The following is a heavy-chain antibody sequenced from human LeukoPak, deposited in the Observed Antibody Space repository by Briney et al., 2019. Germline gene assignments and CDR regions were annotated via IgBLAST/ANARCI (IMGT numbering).Heavy chain of an antibody. Sequence: SETLSLTCAVYGXSFSGYYGSWIRQPPGKGLEWIGEINHSGSTNYNPSLKSRVTISVDTSKNQFSLKLSSVTAADTAVYYCARGRVIVATIIFLIRENWFDPWGQGTLVTVSS. J-gene: IGHJ5*02. CDR2: INHSGST. V-gene: IGHV4-34*01. D-gene: IGHD5-12*01. CDR3: ARGRVIVATIIFLIRENWFDP. CDR1: GXSFSGYY.